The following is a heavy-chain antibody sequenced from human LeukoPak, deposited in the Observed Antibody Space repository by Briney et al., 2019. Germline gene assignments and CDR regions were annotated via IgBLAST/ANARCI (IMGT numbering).Heavy chain of an antibody. CDR3: ARTYYYVSGLYYFDY. J-gene: IGHJ4*02. CDR1: GGSISSNSYY. Sequence: PSETLSLTCTVSGGSISSNSYYWGWIRQPPGKGLEWIGNIFYSGSTYYNPSLKSRVTISVDTSKNQFSLKLSSVTAADTAVYYCARTYYYVSGLYYFDYWGQGTLVTVSS. D-gene: IGHD3-10*01. CDR2: IFYSGST. V-gene: IGHV4-39*01.